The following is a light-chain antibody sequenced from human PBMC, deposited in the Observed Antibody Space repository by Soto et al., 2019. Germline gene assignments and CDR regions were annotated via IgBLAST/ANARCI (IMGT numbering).Light chain of an antibody. J-gene: IGLJ1*01. Sequence: QSVLTHPSSVSGSPGQSITISRVGTSGDIGYYYYVSWYQQHPGKVPKVIIYDVSNRPSGVSYRFSGTKSGNTASLTVSGLQAEDEADYDCCSNTRSGTLIFGTGTKVTV. CDR1: SGDIGYYYY. CDR3: CSNTRSGTLI. V-gene: IGLV2-14*01. CDR2: DVS.